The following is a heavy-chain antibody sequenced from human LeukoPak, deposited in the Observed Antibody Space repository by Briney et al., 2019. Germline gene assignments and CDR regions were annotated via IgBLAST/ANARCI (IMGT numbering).Heavy chain of an antibody. CDR1: GASINNYY. V-gene: IGHV4-59*08. CDR3: ARHTSGYPDY. Sequence: PSETLSLTCTVSGASINNYYWSWIRQPPGKGLEWIGYIYYSGSTNYNPSLKSRVTISVDTSKNQFSLKLSSVTAADTAVYYCARHTSGYPDYWGQGTLVTVSS. D-gene: IGHD3-3*01. J-gene: IGHJ4*02. CDR2: IYYSGST.